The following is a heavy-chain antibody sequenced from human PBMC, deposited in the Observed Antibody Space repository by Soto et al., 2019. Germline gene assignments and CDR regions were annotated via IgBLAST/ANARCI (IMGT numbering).Heavy chain of an antibody. D-gene: IGHD3-16*01. Sequence: VQLVESGGGVVQPGTSLRVSCVGSGFTFRSYVIHWVRQAPGKGLEWVALTSYDGSDKYYDDSVRGRFTISRDNSRNTVDLQMDSLRLEDTALYYCARWGTTGGLDVWGQGTLVSVSS. CDR2: TSYDGSDK. CDR3: ARWGTTGGLDV. CDR1: GFTFRSYV. J-gene: IGHJ1*01. V-gene: IGHV3-30*19.